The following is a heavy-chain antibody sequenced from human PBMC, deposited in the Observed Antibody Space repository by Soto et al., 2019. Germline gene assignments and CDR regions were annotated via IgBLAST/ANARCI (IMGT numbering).Heavy chain of an antibody. D-gene: IGHD3-3*01. CDR2: ISGSGGST. V-gene: IGHV3-23*01. CDR3: ARPYDFWSGYYTPLDLKRNSWFDP. J-gene: IGHJ5*02. CDR1: GFTFSSYA. Sequence: PGGSLRLSCAASGFTFSSYAMSWVRQAPGKGLVWVSAISGSGGSTYYADSVKGRFTISRDNSKNTLYLQMNSLRAEDTAVYYCARPYDFWSGYYTPLDLKRNSWFDPWGQGTLVTVSS.